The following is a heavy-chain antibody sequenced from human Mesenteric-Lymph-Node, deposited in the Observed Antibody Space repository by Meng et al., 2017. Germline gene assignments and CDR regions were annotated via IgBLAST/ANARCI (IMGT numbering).Heavy chain of an antibody. CDR2: IKQDESEK. V-gene: IGHV3-7*01. Sequence: GGSLRLSCAASGFTFSNYWMSWVRQGPGKGLEWVANIKQDESEKYYVDSVKGRFTISRDNAKNLLYLQMNSLRVEDTAVYYCARASSSCGGDCYSANFDYWGQGTLVTVSS. CDR3: ARASSSCGGDCYSANFDY. D-gene: IGHD2-21*02. J-gene: IGHJ4*02. CDR1: GFTFSNYW.